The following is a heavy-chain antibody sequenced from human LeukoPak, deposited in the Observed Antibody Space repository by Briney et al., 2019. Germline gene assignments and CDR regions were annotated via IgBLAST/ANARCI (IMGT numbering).Heavy chain of an antibody. D-gene: IGHD6-13*01. CDR3: ARGSGEKGSSWYVLDYYMDV. J-gene: IGHJ6*03. CDR2: IYTSGST. V-gene: IGHV4-61*02. CDR1: GGSISSGSYY. Sequence: PSQTLSLTCTVSGGSISSGSYYWSWIRQPAGKGLEWIGRIYTSGSTNYNPSLKSRVTISVDTSKNQFSLKLSSVTAADTAVYYCARGSGEKGSSWYVLDYYMDVWGKGTTVTVSS.